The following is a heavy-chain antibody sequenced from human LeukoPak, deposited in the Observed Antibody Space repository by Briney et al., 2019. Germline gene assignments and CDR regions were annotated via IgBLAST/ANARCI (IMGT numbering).Heavy chain of an antibody. CDR2: IYPGDSDT. CDR1: GYTFTSYW. D-gene: IGHD2-21*01. J-gene: IGHJ3*02. V-gene: IGHV5-51*01. CDR3: ARHRGGGGDCCDAFDI. Sequence: GESLKISCKGSGYTFTSYWIGWVRQMPGKGLEWMGIIYPGDSDTRYSPSFQGQVTISADKSISTAYLQWSSLKASDTAMYYCARHRGGGGDCCDAFDIWGQGTMVTVSS.